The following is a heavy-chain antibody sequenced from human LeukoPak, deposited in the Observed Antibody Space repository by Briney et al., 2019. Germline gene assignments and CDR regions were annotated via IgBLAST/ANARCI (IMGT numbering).Heavy chain of an antibody. CDR2: IWYDGSNK. V-gene: IGHV3-33*08. Sequence: PGGSLRLSCAASGFTFSGYAMHWVRQAPGKGLEWVAVIWYDGSNKYYADSVKGRFTISRDNSKNTLYLQMNSLRAEDTAVYYCARDSGESVLRYFDWVSSFDYWGQGTLVTVSS. CDR3: ARDSGESVLRYFDWVSSFDY. CDR1: GFTFSGYA. J-gene: IGHJ4*02. D-gene: IGHD3-9*01.